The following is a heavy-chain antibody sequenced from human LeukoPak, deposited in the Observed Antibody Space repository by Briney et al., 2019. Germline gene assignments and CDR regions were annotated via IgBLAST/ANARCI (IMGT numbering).Heavy chain of an antibody. V-gene: IGHV3-23*01. D-gene: IGHD6-19*01. J-gene: IGHJ4*02. CDR2: ISHSGRST. CDR1: GFTFSDFD. CDR3: AKAVAVSLDY. Sequence: GGSLRLSCAASGFTFSDFDMSWVRQAPGKGLEWVSAISHSGRSTYYADSVKGRFTISRDNSKNTLYLEMNSLRADDTAVYYCAKAVAVSLDYWGQGTLVTVSS.